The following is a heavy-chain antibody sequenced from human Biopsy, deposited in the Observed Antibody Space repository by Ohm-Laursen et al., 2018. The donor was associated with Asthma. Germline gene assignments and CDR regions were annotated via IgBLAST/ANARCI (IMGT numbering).Heavy chain of an antibody. CDR1: GASIKTDDHY. J-gene: IGHJ5*02. V-gene: IGHV4-30-4*01. CDR2: IHYSGST. Sequence: TLSLTCSVSGASIKTDDHYWSWLRQPPGKGLEWFGFIHYSGSTSYNPSLKGGVTISVGTSKNQFPLKLSSVTAADTAVYYCARASVAASSNWFDPWGQGTLVTVSS. CDR3: ARASVAASSNWFDP. D-gene: IGHD6-19*01.